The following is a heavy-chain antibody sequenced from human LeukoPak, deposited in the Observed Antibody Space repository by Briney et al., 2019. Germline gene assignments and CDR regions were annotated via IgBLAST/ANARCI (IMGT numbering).Heavy chain of an antibody. CDR2: ISYDGSNK. CDR3: ARDRREVSAFDYGDY. Sequence: PGGSLRLSCAASGFTFSHYGVHWVRQAPGKGLEWVAVISYDGSNKYYADSVKGRFTISRDNSKNTLFLQMNSLRAEDTAVYYCARDRREVSAFDYGDYWGQGTLVTVSS. D-gene: IGHD3-16*01. J-gene: IGHJ4*02. V-gene: IGHV3-30*03. CDR1: GFTFSHYG.